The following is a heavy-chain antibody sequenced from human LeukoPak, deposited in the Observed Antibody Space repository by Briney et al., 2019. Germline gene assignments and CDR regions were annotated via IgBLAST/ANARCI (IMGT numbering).Heavy chain of an antibody. D-gene: IGHD6-19*01. Sequence: GGSLRLSCEASGFTFDDYAMHWVRQTPEKGLEWLGLITWNGFSTYYADSVRGRFTISRDNSKNSLYLQMNSLSTDDTALYYCAKGYGYSNDWYLIDYWGQGTLVTVSS. CDR1: GFTFDDYA. J-gene: IGHJ4*02. V-gene: IGHV3-43D*03. CDR2: ITWNGFST. CDR3: AKGYGYSNDWYLIDY.